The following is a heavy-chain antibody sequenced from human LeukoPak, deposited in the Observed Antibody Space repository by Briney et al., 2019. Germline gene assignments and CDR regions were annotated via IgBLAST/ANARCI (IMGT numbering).Heavy chain of an antibody. CDR3: ARLGSGSYFGGFDY. Sequence: ASVKVSCKASGYTFTSYGISWVRQAPGQGLEWMGWISAYNGNTNYAQKLQGRVTMTTDTSTSTAYMELRSLGSDDTAVYYCARLGSGSYFGGFDYWGQGTLVTVSS. J-gene: IGHJ4*02. D-gene: IGHD1-26*01. CDR2: ISAYNGNT. V-gene: IGHV1-18*01. CDR1: GYTFTSYG.